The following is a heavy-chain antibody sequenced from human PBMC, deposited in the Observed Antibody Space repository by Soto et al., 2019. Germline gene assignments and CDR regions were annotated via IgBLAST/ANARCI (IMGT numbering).Heavy chain of an antibody. V-gene: IGHV3-21*01. CDR1: GFTFSSYS. CDR3: ARGGYSSGWYGMDV. J-gene: IGHJ6*02. CDR2: ISSSSSYI. Sequence: GGSLRLSCAASGFTFSSYSMNWVRQAPGKGLEWVSSISSSSSYIYYADSVKGRFTISRDNAKNSLYLQMNSLRAEDTAVYYCARGGYSSGWYGMDVWGQGTTVTVSS. D-gene: IGHD6-19*01.